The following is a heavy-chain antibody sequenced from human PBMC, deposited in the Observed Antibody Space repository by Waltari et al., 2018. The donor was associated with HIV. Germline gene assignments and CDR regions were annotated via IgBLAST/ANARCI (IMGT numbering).Heavy chain of an antibody. D-gene: IGHD1-1*01. J-gene: IGHJ3*02. CDR3: TRNWNHDAFDI. V-gene: IGHV3-64*01. CDR1: GFTFSSFS. Sequence: EVQLVESGGGLVQPGGSLSLFCAASGFTFSSFSMHWVRKAPGNGMKAVSAITGDGGSTFYANSVKGRVTISRDNSKNTLYLQMGSLRADDMAVYYCTRNWNHDAFDIWGRGTMVTVSS. CDR2: ITGDGGST.